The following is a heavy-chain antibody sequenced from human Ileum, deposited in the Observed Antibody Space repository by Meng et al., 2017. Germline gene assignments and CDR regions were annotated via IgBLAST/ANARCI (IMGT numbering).Heavy chain of an antibody. CDR1: GGSVSTSDYQ. V-gene: IGHV4-61*08. CDR2: AGT. D-gene: IGHD7-27*01. Sequence: RPGAGPGLVRPSETLSLICIASGGSVSTSDYQWGWLRQPPGKGLEWIGYAGTNYNPSLKSRVTISVDTSKRQFSLKLTSVTAADTAVYYCARDHWGSLDYWGQGILVTVSS. CDR3: ARDHWGSLDY. J-gene: IGHJ4*02.